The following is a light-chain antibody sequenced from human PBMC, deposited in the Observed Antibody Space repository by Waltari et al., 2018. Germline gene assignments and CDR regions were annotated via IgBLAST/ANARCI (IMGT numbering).Light chain of an antibody. CDR1: QGISSW. CDR3: QQYNSYPWT. V-gene: IGKV1-5*01. J-gene: IGKJ1*01. CDR2: DTS. Sequence: DIQMTQSPSTLSASVGDRVTITCRARQGISSWLAWYQQKPGKAPKVLIYDTSNLESGVPSRFSGSGSGTEFTLTISSLQADDFASYYCQQYNSYPWTFGQGTKVEIK.